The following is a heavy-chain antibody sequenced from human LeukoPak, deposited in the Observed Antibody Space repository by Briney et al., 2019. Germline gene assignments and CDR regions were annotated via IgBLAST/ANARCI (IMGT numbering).Heavy chain of an antibody. CDR2: IDEWRRT. CDR1: GSFSDHS. Sequence: SETLSLTCAVYGSFSDHSWSWVRQPPGKGLEWIGEIDEWRRTSYNPSLKSRVTISVDTSKNQFSLNLNSVTAADTAVYYCARGEGYYFDYWGQGTLVTVSS. V-gene: IGHV4-34*01. J-gene: IGHJ4*02. CDR3: ARGEGYYFDY.